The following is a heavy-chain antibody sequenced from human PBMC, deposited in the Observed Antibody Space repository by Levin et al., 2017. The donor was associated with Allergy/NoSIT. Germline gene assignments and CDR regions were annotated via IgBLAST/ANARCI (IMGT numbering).Heavy chain of an antibody. CDR2: IYYSGST. J-gene: IGHJ5*02. V-gene: IGHV4-59*01. Sequence: SETLSLTCTVSGGSITDYYWTWIRQPPGKGLEWIAYIYYSGSTNYNPSLKSRVTISVDTSKNQFSLRLSSVTAADTAVYYCARDLGGAVAGPYNWFDPWGPGTLVTVSS. CDR1: GGSITDYY. CDR3: ARDLGGAVAGPYNWFDP. D-gene: IGHD6-19*01.